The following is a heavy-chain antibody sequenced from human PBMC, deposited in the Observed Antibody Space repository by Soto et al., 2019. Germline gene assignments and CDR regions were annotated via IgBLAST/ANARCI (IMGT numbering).Heavy chain of an antibody. Sequence: ASVKVSCKASGYTFTSYAMHWVRQAPGQRLEWMGWINAGNGNTKYSQKFQGRVTITRDTSASTAYMELSSLRSEDTAVYYCAREPTYYYGSGSYFYYYYYGMDVWGHGTTVTVSS. V-gene: IGHV1-3*01. CDR3: AREPTYYYGSGSYFYYYYYGMDV. CDR1: GYTFTSYA. CDR2: INAGNGNT. D-gene: IGHD3-10*01. J-gene: IGHJ6*02.